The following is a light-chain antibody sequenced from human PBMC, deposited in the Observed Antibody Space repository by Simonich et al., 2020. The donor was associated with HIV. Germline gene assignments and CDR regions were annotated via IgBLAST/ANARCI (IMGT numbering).Light chain of an antibody. Sequence: SSALTQPSSVSVSPGQTARITCSGDVLATKYGRWFQQTPGQAPVVVIYKDSERPSGIPERFAGSSSGTTVTLTISGAQVEDEADYYCYSAADNNQVVFGGGTKLTVL. CDR2: KDS. V-gene: IGLV3-27*01. J-gene: IGLJ2*01. CDR1: VLATKY. CDR3: YSAADNNQVV.